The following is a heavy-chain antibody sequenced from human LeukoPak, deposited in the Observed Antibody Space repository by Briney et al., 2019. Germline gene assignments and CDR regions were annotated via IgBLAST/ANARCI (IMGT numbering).Heavy chain of an antibody. D-gene: IGHD1-26*01. CDR1: GGSISSYY. J-gene: IGHJ4*02. CDR3: ARETEQGGVPN. CDR2: IYYSGST. V-gene: IGHV4-59*01. Sequence: SETLSLTCTASGGSISSYYWSWIRQPPGKGPEWIGYIYYSGSTNYNPSLKSRVTISVDTSKNQFSLKLSSVTAADTAVYYCARETEQGGVPNWGQGTLVTVSS.